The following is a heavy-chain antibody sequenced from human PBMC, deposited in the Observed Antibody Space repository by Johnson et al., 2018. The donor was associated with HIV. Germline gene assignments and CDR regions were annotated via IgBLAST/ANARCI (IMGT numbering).Heavy chain of an antibody. CDR3: ARVVQYYDSSGYSTRGGDGLDI. D-gene: IGHD3-22*01. Sequence: VQLVESGGGLVQPGRSLRLSCAASGFTFDDYAMHWVRQAPGKGLEWVSGLSGSGGSTYYADSVKGRFTISRDNSKNTRYLQMNSLGPEDTALYYCARVVQYYDSSGYSTRGGDGLDIWGQGTVVTVSS. V-gene: IGHV3-23*04. J-gene: IGHJ3*02. CDR2: LSGSGGST. CDR1: GFTFDDYA.